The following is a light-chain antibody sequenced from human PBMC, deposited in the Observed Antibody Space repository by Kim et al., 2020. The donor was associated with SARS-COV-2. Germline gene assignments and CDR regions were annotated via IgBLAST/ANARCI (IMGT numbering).Light chain of an antibody. CDR1: QDIKKY. J-gene: IGKJ1*01. CDR3: QKYNSAPWT. CDR2: AAS. V-gene: IGKV1-27*01. Sequence: ASVGDKVTITGRESQDIKKYLAWDRQKPGKVPEVLIYAASILQSGGPSRISGSGSGTDFTLTINSLQPEDVATYYCQKYNSAPWTFGQGTKVEIK.